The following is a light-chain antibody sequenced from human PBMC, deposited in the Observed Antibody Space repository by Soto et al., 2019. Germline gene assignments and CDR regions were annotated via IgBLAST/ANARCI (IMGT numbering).Light chain of an antibody. J-gene: IGLJ1*01. CDR2: DVS. V-gene: IGLV2-11*01. Sequence: QAVVTQPRSVSGSPGQSVTISCTGTSSDVGGYNYVSWYQQHPGKAPKLMIYDVSKRPSGVPDRFSGSKSGNTASLTISGLQAEDEADYYCCSYAGSYLGVFGTGTKLTVL. CDR1: SSDVGGYNY. CDR3: CSYAGSYLGV.